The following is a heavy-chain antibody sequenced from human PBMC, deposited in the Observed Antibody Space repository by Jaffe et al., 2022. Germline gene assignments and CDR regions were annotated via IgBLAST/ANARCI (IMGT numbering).Heavy chain of an antibody. V-gene: IGHV3-48*03. CDR2: ISNGAVSK. D-gene: IGHD6-13*01. J-gene: IGHJ4*02. Sequence: EVRLVESGGALVQPGGSLRLSCAASGFTFSDYEMNWVRQAPGKGLEWVSYISNGAVSKYYADSVKRRFTVSRDNAESSLFLQMNTLRAEDTGTYYCVREAQWSASGNYFDYWGQGTVVIVSS. CDR1: GFTFSDYE. CDR3: VREAQWSASGNYFDY.